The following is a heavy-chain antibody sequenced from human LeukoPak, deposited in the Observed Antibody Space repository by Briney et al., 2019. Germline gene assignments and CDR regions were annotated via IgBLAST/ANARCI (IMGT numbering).Heavy chain of an antibody. D-gene: IGHD1-1*01. V-gene: IGHV1-8*01. CDR1: GYTFTSYD. Sequence: ASVKVSCKASGYTFTSYDITWVRQATGQGLEWMGWMNPNSGNTGYAQKFQGRVTMTRNTSISTAYMELSSLRSEDTAVYYCARVTSNWNDALDYWGQGTLVTVSS. CDR3: ARVTSNWNDALDY. J-gene: IGHJ4*02. CDR2: MNPNSGNT.